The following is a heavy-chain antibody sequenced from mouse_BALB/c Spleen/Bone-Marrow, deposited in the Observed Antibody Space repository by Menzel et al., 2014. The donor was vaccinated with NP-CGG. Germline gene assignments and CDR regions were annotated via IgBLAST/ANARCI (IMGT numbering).Heavy chain of an antibody. CDR2: ITYIGST. CDR1: GYSITSDYA. V-gene: IGHV3-2*02. CDR3: ARSYGSLYALDN. Sequence: EVQRVESGPGLVKPSHSLPLTCTVTGYSITSDYALHWIRQFPGNKLEWMGFITYIGSTSYNPSFKSRISISRDSSKNQCYLQLNSVTPEDTASDCCARSYGSLYALDNWGQGTSVTVSS. J-gene: IGHJ4*01. D-gene: IGHD1-2*01.